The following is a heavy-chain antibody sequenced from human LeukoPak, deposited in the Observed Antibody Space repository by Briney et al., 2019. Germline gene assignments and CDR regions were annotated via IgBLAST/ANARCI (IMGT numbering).Heavy chain of an antibody. J-gene: IGHJ4*02. Sequence: GGSLRLSCAASGFTFSNYAMTWVRQAPGKGLEWVSASSGSGGSTYYADPVKGRFTISSDNSKNTLYLQMNSLRAEDTAVYYCARDYYGSGDYWGQGTLVTVSS. D-gene: IGHD3-10*01. V-gene: IGHV3-23*01. CDR3: ARDYYGSGDY. CDR2: SSGSGGST. CDR1: GFTFSNYA.